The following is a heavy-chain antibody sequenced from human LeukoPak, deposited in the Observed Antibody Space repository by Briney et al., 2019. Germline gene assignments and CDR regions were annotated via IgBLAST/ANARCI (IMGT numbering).Heavy chain of an antibody. CDR1: GFTFSTYS. CDR3: ARAEVTMVRGVISQPIRYYYGMDV. J-gene: IGHJ6*02. V-gene: IGHV3-48*04. CDR2: ISDSSTSII. Sequence: GGSLRLSCAASGFTFSTYSMNWVRQAPGKGLEWVSYISDSSTSIIYYADSVKGRFTISRDNAKNSLYLQMNSLRAEDTAVYYCARAEVTMVRGVISQPIRYYYGMDVWGQGTTVTVSS. D-gene: IGHD3-10*01.